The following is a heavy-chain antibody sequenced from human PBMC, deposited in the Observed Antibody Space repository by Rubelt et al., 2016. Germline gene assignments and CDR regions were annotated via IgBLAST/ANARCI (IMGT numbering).Heavy chain of an antibody. Sequence: LEWVSAISGSGGSTYYADSVKGRFTISRDNSKNTLYLQMNSLRAEDTAVYYCARTCGGDCYDHYYGMDVWGQGTTVTVSS. D-gene: IGHD2-21*02. CDR3: ARTCGGDCYDHYYGMDV. CDR2: ISGSGGST. V-gene: IGHV3-23*01. J-gene: IGHJ6*02.